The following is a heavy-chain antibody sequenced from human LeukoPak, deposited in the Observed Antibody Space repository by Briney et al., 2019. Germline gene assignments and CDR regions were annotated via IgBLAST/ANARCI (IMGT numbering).Heavy chain of an antibody. V-gene: IGHV4-38-2*02. CDR1: GNSISSGDNY. Sequence: KPSQTLSLTCTVSGNSISSGDNYWSWIRQPPGKGLEWIGSIYHSGSTYYNPSLKSRVTISVDTSKNQFSLRLTSVTAADTAVYYCARQLGHYDNIYYFDYWGQGTLVTVSS. J-gene: IGHJ4*02. CDR2: IYHSGST. CDR3: ARQLGHYDNIYYFDY. D-gene: IGHD3-16*01.